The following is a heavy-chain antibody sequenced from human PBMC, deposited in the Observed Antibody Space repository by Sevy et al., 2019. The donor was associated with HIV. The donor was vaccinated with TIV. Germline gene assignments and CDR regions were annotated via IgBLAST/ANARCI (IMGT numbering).Heavy chain of an antibody. D-gene: IGHD6-13*01. CDR3: ARGVGIAAAGTYYFDY. CDR2: ITTGGGTI. J-gene: IGHJ4*02. CDR1: GFTFSTYS. Sequence: GGSLRLSCVASGFTFSTYSMNWVRQAPGKGLEWISYITTGGGTIYYADSVKGRFPISRDNAKNSLYLQMNSLRDEDTAVYYCARGVGIAAAGTYYFDYWGQGTLVTVSS. V-gene: IGHV3-48*02.